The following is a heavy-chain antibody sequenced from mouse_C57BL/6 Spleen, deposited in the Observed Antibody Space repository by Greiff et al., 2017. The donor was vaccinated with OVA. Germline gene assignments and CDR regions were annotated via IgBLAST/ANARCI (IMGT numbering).Heavy chain of an antibody. CDR2: INPSNGGT. CDR3: ARRGKKGNYVDWYFDV. V-gene: IGHV1-53*01. J-gene: IGHJ1*03. D-gene: IGHD2-1*01. Sequence: VQLQQSGTELVKPGASVKLSCKASGYTFTSYWMHWVKQRPGQGLEWIGNINPSNGGTNYNEKFKSKATLTVDKSSSTAYMQLSSLTSEDSAVYYCARRGKKGNYVDWYFDVWGTGTTVTVSS. CDR1: GYTFTSYW.